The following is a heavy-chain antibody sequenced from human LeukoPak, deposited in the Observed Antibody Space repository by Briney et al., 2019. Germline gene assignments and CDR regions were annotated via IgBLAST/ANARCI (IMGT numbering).Heavy chain of an antibody. J-gene: IGHJ6*03. CDR1: GGSISSYY. V-gene: IGHV4-59*01. CDR2: IYYSGST. Sequence: SETLSLTCTVSGGSISSYYWSWIRQPPGKGLEWIGYIYYSGSTNYNPSLKSRVTISVDTSKNQFSLKLSSVTAADTAVYYCARGDYYYYMDVWGKGTTVTISS. CDR3: ARGDYYYYMDV.